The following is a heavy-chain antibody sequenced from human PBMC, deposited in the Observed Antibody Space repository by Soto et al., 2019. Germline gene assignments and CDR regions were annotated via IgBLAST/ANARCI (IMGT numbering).Heavy chain of an antibody. J-gene: IGHJ4*02. V-gene: IGHV4-31*03. CDR1: GGSISSGGYY. D-gene: IGHD3-10*01. Sequence: QVQLQESGPGLVKPSQTLSLTCTVSGGSISSGGYYWSWIRQHPGKGLEWIGYIYYSGSTYYNPSLRGRVTIAVETSKYQFSLKLSSVTAADTAVYYCATYGSGTYKPTTFDYWGQGTLVTVSS. CDR2: IYYSGST. CDR3: ATYGSGTYKPTTFDY.